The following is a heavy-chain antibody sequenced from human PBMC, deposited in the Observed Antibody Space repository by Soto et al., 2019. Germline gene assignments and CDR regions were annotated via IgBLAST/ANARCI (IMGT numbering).Heavy chain of an antibody. CDR3: ARELRGHYGGNPSGLYYYYYYGMDV. Sequence: PSQTLSLTCAISGDSVSSNSAAWNWIRQSPSRGLEWLGRTYYRSKWYNDYAVSVKSRITINPDTSKNQFSLQLNSVTPEDTAVYYCARELRGHYGGNPSGLYYYYYYGMDVWGQGTTVTVSS. CDR2: TYYRSKWYN. V-gene: IGHV6-1*01. J-gene: IGHJ6*02. D-gene: IGHD4-17*01. CDR1: GDSVSSNSAA.